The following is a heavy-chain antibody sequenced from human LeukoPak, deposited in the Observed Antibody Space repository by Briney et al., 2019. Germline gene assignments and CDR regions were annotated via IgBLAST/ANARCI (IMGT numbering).Heavy chain of an antibody. CDR1: GFTVSSNY. CDR3: ARVGRDGYNRVYYFDY. CDR2: IYSGGST. J-gene: IGHJ4*02. V-gene: IGHV3-53*04. Sequence: GGSLRLSCAASGFTVSSNYMSWVRQAPGKGLEWVSVIYSGGSTYYADSVKGRFTISRHNSKNTLYLQMNSLRAEDTAVYYCARVGRDGYNRVYYFDYCGQGTLVTVSS. D-gene: IGHD5-24*01.